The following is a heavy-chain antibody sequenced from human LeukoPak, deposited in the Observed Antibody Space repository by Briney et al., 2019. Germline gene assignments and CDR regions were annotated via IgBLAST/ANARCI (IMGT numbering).Heavy chain of an antibody. J-gene: IGHJ4*02. V-gene: IGHV4-39*01. Sequence: PSETLSLTCTVSGGSISSSSYYWGWIRQPPGKGLEWIGSIYYSGSTYYNPSLKSRVTISVDTSKNQFSLKLSSVTAADTAVYYCARGTYNYGSSAYYFDYWGQGTLVTVSS. D-gene: IGHD5-18*01. CDR2: IYYSGST. CDR1: GGSISSSSYY. CDR3: ARGTYNYGSSAYYFDY.